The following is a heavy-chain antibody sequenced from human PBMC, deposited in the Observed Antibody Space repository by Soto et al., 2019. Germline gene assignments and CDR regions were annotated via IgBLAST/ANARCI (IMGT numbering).Heavy chain of an antibody. J-gene: IGHJ6*03. D-gene: IGHD4-17*01. CDR2: ISGSGGST. V-gene: IGHV3-23*01. Sequence: PGESLKISCAASGFTFSSYAMSWVRQAPGKGLEWVSAISGSGGSTYYADSVKGRFTISRDNSKNTLYLQMNSLRAEDTAVYYCAKGTTVTTSRYWAYYMDVWGKGTTVTVSS. CDR1: GFTFSSYA. CDR3: AKGTTVTTSRYWAYYMDV.